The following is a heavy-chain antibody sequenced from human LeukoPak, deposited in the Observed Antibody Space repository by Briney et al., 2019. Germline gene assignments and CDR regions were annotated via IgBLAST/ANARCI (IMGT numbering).Heavy chain of an antibody. CDR1: GFTVSSNY. J-gene: IGHJ6*02. Sequence: PGGSLRLSCAASGFTVSSNYMSWVRQALGKGLEWVSVIYSGGSTYYTDSVKGRFTISRHNSKNTLYLQINSLRAEDTAVYYCARASEGDCSGGSCYSGYYYGMDVWGQGTTVTVSS. CDR3: ARASEGDCSGGSCYSGYYYGMDV. CDR2: IYSGGST. V-gene: IGHV3-53*04. D-gene: IGHD2-15*01.